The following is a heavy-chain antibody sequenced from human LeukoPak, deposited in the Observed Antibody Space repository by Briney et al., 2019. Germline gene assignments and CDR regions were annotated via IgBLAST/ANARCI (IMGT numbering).Heavy chain of an antibody. CDR1: GFTFDDYG. V-gene: IGHV3-20*04. J-gene: IGHJ4*02. CDR2: IDWNGGST. Sequence: GGSLRLSCATSGFTFDDYGMSWVRQAPGKGLEWVSGIDWNGGSTGYADSVKGRFTISRDNAKNSLYLQMNSLRAEDTALYYCARAQTYGDSRLLLDYWGQGTLVTVSS. CDR3: ARAQTYGDSRLLLDY. D-gene: IGHD4-17*01.